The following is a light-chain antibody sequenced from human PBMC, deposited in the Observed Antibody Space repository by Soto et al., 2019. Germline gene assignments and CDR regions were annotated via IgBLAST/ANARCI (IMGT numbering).Light chain of an antibody. V-gene: IGKV1-39*01. CDR2: SAS. J-gene: IGKJ5*01. CDR3: LQTYSSPQT. Sequence: DIQMTQSPSSLSASLGDRVTITCRASRSIYSYLHWYQQKPGKAPKLLISSASSLQSGVPSRFSGIGSGTDFTLTISSLQPEDFVTYYCLQTYSSPQTFGQGTRLEIK. CDR1: RSIYSY.